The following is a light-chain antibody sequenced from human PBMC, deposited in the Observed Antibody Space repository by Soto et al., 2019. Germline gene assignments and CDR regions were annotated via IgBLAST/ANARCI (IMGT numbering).Light chain of an antibody. Sequence: QSALTQPASVSGSPGQSITISCTGTSSDVGSYNLVSWYQQHPGKAPKLMIYEGSKRPSGVSNRFSGSKSGNTASLTISGLQAEDEADYYCCSHAGSAVFGGGTKLTVL. CDR1: SSDVGSYNL. CDR2: EGS. CDR3: CSHAGSAV. V-gene: IGLV2-23*01. J-gene: IGLJ2*01.